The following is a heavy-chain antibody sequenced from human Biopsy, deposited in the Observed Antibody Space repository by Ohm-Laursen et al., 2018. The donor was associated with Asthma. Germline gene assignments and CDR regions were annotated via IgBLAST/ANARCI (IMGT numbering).Heavy chain of an antibody. CDR2: IYSGGTS. Sequence: SLRLSCAASGFAVSRDYMFWVRQAPGKGLEWVSVIYSGGTSHAADSVRGRFTISRDYSKNTLYLQMHSLRAEDTAVYYCARGDSSNWSHYYFYYWGQGTLVTVSS. CDR1: GFAVSRDY. V-gene: IGHV3-53*01. J-gene: IGHJ4*02. D-gene: IGHD3-22*01. CDR3: ARGDSSNWSHYYFYY.